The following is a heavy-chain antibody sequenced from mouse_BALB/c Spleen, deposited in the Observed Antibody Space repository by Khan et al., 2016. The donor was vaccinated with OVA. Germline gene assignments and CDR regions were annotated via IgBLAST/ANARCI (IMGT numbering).Heavy chain of an antibody. D-gene: IGHD2-1*01. V-gene: IGHV2-2*02. CDR2: IWSGGST. CDR1: GFSLTSYG. CDR3: ARNYFSYGNYGDYFTMDY. Sequence: QIQLVQSGPGLVQPSQSLSITCTVSGFSLTSYGVPWVRQSPGKGLEWLGVIWSGGSTDYNSAFISRLTISKDNSKSQVFFKMNSLQANDTAIYYCARNYFSYGNYGDYFTMDYWGQGTSVTVSS. J-gene: IGHJ4*01.